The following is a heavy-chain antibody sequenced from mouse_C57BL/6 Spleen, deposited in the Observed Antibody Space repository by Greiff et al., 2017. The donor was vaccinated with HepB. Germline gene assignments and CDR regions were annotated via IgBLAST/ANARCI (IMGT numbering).Heavy chain of an antibody. CDR1: GYAFTNYL. CDR2: INPGSGGT. V-gene: IGHV1-54*01. Sequence: QVQLQQSGAELVRPGTSVKVSCKASGYAFTNYLIEWVKQRPGQGLEWIGVINPGSGGTNYNEKFKGKATLTADKSSSTAYMQLSSLTSEDSAVYFCAREKTVGYYFDYWGQGTTLTVSS. CDR3: AREKTVGYYFDY. J-gene: IGHJ2*01. D-gene: IGHD1-1*01.